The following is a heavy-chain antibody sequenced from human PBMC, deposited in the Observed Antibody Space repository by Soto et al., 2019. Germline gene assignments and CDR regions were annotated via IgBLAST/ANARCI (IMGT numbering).Heavy chain of an antibody. D-gene: IGHD6-13*01. V-gene: IGHV3-23*01. CDR2: ISGSGGST. CDR3: AKDGGSSWTRYYFDY. Sequence: PGGSLRLSCAASGFTFDDYAMHWVRQAPGKGLEWVSGISGSGGSTYYADSVKGRFTISRDNSKNTLYLQMNSLRAEDTVVYYCAKDGGSSWTRYYFDYWGQGTLVTVSA. CDR1: GFTFDDYA. J-gene: IGHJ4*02.